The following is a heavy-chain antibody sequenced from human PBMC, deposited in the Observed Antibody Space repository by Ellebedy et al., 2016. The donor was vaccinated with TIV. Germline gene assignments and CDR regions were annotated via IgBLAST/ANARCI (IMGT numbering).Heavy chain of an antibody. CDR3: SRVRITMVRGDFPLPLIDP. CDR2: INHSGSN. CDR1: GGSISSGDYY. V-gene: IGHV4-39*07. Sequence: MPSETLSLTCTVSGGSISSGDYYWSWIRQPPGKGLEWIGEINHSGSNNYNPSLKSRVTISVDTSKNQFSLKLSSVTAADTAVYYFSRVRITMVRGDFPLPLIDPWGQGTLVTVSS. J-gene: IGHJ5*02. D-gene: IGHD3-10*01.